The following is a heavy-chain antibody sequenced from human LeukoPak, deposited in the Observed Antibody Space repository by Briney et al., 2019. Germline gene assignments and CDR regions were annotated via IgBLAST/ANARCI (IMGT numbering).Heavy chain of an antibody. V-gene: IGHV3-21*01. CDR1: GFTLSSYS. CDR2: ISSKSSYI. Sequence: PGRSLTLSCPASGFTLSSYSTNWVRPPPGKGREWVSSISSKSSYIYYADSVKGRFTISRDNAKNSLYLQMNSLRAEDTAVYYCARDLDYDILTGYYDYWGQGTLVTVSS. J-gene: IGHJ4*02. CDR3: ARDLDYDILTGYYDY. D-gene: IGHD3-9*01.